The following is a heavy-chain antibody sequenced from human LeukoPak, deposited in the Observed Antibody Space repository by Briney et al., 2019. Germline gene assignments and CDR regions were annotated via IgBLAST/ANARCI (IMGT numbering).Heavy chain of an antibody. Sequence: GASVKVSCKASGGTFSSYAISWVRQAPGQGLEWMGWISAYNGNTNYAQKLQGRVTMTTDTSTSTAYMELRSLRSDDTAVYYCARVVMITFGGVIAKDYRGQGTLVTVSS. J-gene: IGHJ4*02. CDR3: ARVVMITFGGVIAKDY. D-gene: IGHD3-16*02. CDR2: ISAYNGNT. V-gene: IGHV1-18*01. CDR1: GGTFSSYA.